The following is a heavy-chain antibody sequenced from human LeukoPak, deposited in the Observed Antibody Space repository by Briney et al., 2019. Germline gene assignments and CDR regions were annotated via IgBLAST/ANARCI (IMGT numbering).Heavy chain of an antibody. CDR2: IYSVGST. J-gene: IGHJ4*02. CDR1: GFTFSIFS. V-gene: IGHV3-53*01. Sequence: PGGSLRLSCEASGFTFSIFSMIWVRQAPGKGLEWVSVIYSVGSTYYADSVTGRFTISRDNSKNTLYLQMNSLRPEDTAVYYCAREGPDCGGDCFYDYWGQGTLVTVSS. CDR3: AREGPDCGGDCFYDY. D-gene: IGHD2-21*01.